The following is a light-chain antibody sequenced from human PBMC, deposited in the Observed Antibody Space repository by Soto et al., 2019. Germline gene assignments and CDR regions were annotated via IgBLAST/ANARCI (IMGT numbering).Light chain of an antibody. CDR2: GTS. Sequence: EIVMTQSPATLSVSPGERATLSCRASQSVPRSYLAWYQQKSGQAPRLLIYGTSNRASGIPDRFSGSGSGTDFTLSISGLEPEDFAVYFCQQYANSRTFGQGTKV. CDR1: QSVPRSY. V-gene: IGKV3-20*01. CDR3: QQYANSRT. J-gene: IGKJ1*01.